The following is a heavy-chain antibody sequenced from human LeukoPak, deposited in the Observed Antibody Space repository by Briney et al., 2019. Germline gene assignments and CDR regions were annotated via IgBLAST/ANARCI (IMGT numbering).Heavy chain of an antibody. Sequence: ASVKVSCKASGYTFTSYGISWVRQAPGQGLEWMGWISAYNGNTNYAQKLQGRVTMTTDTSTSTAYMELRSLRSDDTAVYYCARDLVPAATLNYYYYYMDVWGKGTTVTVSS. V-gene: IGHV1-18*01. D-gene: IGHD2-2*01. CDR3: ARDLVPAATLNYYYYYMDV. CDR2: ISAYNGNT. CDR1: GYTFTSYG. J-gene: IGHJ6*03.